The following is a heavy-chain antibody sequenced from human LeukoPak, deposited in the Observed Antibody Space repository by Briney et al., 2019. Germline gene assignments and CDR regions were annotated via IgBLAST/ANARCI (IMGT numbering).Heavy chain of an antibody. V-gene: IGHV3-30*18. Sequence: TGGSLRLSCAASGFTFRSYWMCWVRQAPGKGLEWVAVISYDGSNKYYADSVKGRFTISRDNSKNTLYLQMNSLRAEDTAVYYCAKDWGYDSSGYFDYWGQGTLVTVSS. CDR1: GFTFRSYW. CDR2: ISYDGSNK. J-gene: IGHJ4*02. CDR3: AKDWGYDSSGYFDY. D-gene: IGHD3-22*01.